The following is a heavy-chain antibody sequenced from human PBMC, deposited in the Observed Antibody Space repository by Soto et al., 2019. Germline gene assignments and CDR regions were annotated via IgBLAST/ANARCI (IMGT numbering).Heavy chain of an antibody. J-gene: IGHJ4*02. D-gene: IGHD1-26*01. CDR3: AGIYSGSPGGTLRY. Sequence: QVQLQESGPGLVKPSQTLSLTCTVSGGSISSGGYYWSWIRQHPGKGLEWIGYIYYSGSTYYNPSLKSRVTTSADTSKSQFSLKLSSVTAADTAVYYCAGIYSGSPGGTLRYWGQGTLVTVSS. CDR1: GGSISSGGYY. V-gene: IGHV4-31*03. CDR2: IYYSGST.